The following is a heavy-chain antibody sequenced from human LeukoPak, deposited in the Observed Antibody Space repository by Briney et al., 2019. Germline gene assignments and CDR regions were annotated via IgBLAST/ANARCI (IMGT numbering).Heavy chain of an antibody. Sequence: ETLSLTCTVSGGSISSDYWSWVRQAPGKGLQWVSAISGSGGSTYYADSVKGRFTISRDNSKITLYLQMNSLRAEDTAVYYCAKVSPGGGGAFDIWGQGTMVTVSS. CDR3: AKVSPGGGGAFDI. CDR1: GGSISSDY. J-gene: IGHJ3*02. D-gene: IGHD3-16*01. V-gene: IGHV3-23*01. CDR2: ISGSGGST.